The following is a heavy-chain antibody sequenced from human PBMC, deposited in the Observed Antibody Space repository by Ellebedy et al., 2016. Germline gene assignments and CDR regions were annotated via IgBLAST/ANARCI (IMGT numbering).Heavy chain of an antibody. CDR2: ISGSSDKI. Sequence: GESLKISCAASGFTFSTYAMNWVRQAPGKGLEWVSSISGSSDKIYYTDSVKGRFTISRDNSKNTLYLEMNSLRAEDTARYYCAKGRGGGTCGGALHIWGQGTMVTVSS. CDR3: AKGRGGGTCGGALHI. V-gene: IGHV3-23*01. D-gene: IGHD3-16*01. J-gene: IGHJ3*02. CDR1: GFTFSTYA.